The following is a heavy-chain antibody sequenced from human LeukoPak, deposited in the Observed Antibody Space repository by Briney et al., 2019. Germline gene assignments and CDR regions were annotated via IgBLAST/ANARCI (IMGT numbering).Heavy chain of an antibody. Sequence: SETLSLTCAVYGGSFSGYYWSWIRQPRGKGLEWIGEINHSGSTNYNPSLKSRVTISVDTSKNQFSLKLSSVTAADTAVYYCARGSCSSTSCYTVWGQGTLVTVSS. CDR1: GGSFSGYY. CDR3: ARGSCSSTSCYTV. D-gene: IGHD2-2*02. V-gene: IGHV4-34*01. J-gene: IGHJ4*02. CDR2: INHSGST.